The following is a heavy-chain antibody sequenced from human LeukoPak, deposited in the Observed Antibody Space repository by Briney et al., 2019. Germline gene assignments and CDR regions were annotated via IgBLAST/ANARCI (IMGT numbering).Heavy chain of an antibody. V-gene: IGHV4-39*01. Sequence: PSETLSLTCIASGGSISSSSYYWGWIRQPPGKGLEWIGSIYYSGSTYYNPSLKSRVTISVDTSKNQASLKLSSVTAADTAVYYCATTGRVIDYWGQGTLVTVSS. CDR1: GGSISSSSYY. CDR3: ATTGRVIDY. J-gene: IGHJ4*02. CDR2: IYYSGST. D-gene: IGHD1-14*01.